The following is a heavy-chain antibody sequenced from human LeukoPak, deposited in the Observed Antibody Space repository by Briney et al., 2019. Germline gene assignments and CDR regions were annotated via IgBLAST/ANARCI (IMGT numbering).Heavy chain of an antibody. Sequence: SETLSLTCTASGCTISGYYWSWIRQPPGKTLEWIAHIQYSGRTTYSPSPQSRVPMSLETSKNQFSLKLSSVSATDTAVYYCARHKDGGTYPLDYWGPGTLVTVSS. J-gene: IGHJ4*02. CDR3: ARHKDGGTYPLDY. V-gene: IGHV4-59*08. CDR1: GCTISGYY. D-gene: IGHD3-16*02. CDR2: IQYSGRT.